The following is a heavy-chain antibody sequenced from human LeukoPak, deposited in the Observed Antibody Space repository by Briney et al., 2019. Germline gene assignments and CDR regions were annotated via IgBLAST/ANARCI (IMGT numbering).Heavy chain of an antibody. CDR1: GFPFSRYE. Sequence: PGGSLRLSCAASGFPFSRYEMNWVRKAPGKGLEGVSYISSSCSTIYYADSVKGRFTISRDNAKNSLYLQMNSLRAEDTAVYYCARRQRRNYFDYWGQGALVTVSS. D-gene: IGHD1-1*01. J-gene: IGHJ4*02. V-gene: IGHV3-48*03. CDR3: ARRQRRNYFDY. CDR2: ISSSCSTI.